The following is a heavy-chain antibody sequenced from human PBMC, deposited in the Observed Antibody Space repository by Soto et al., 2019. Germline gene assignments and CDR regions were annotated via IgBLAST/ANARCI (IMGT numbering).Heavy chain of an antibody. CDR1: GYTFTSYG. J-gene: IGHJ3*02. Sequence: QVQLVQSGAEVKKPGASVKVSCKASGYTFTSYGISWVRQAPGQGLEWMGWISAYNGNTNYAQKLQGRVTMTTDTSTSTAYMELSRLRSDDTAVYYCARSLWKQLDPDDAFEIWGQGTMVTVSS. CDR3: ARSLWKQLDPDDAFEI. V-gene: IGHV1-18*01. CDR2: ISAYNGNT. D-gene: IGHD5-18*01.